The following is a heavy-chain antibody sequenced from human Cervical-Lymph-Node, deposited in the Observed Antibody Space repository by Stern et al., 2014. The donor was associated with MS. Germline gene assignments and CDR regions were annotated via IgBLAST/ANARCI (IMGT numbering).Heavy chain of an antibody. CDR2: IYSNGEI. CDR1: GDSINNNY. V-gene: IGHV4-4*07. J-gene: IGHJ4*02. Sequence: QLQLQESGPGLVKPSETLSLTCTVSGDSINNNYWSWIRQPAGKGLEWIGRIYSNGEINYNPSLKSRLTMSVDTSKNQFSLKVRSVTAADTAVYYCTRGRPGLGTDYWGQGSLVTVSS. CDR3: TRGRPGLGTDY. D-gene: IGHD7-27*01.